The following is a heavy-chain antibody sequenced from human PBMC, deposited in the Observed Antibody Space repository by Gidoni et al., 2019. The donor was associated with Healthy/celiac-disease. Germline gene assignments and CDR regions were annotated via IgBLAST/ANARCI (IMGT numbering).Heavy chain of an antibody. CDR3: ARSWGSGSYYNGDYYYYYMDV. D-gene: IGHD3-10*01. V-gene: IGHV4-39*01. Sequence: QLQLQESGPGLVKPSETLSLTCTVSGGSISRSSYYWGWIRQPPGKGLEWIGSIYYSGSTYYNPSLKSRVTISVDTSKNQFSLKLSSVTAADTAVYYCARSWGSGSYYNGDYYYYYMDVWGKGTTVTVSS. J-gene: IGHJ6*03. CDR2: IYYSGST. CDR1: GGSISRSSYY.